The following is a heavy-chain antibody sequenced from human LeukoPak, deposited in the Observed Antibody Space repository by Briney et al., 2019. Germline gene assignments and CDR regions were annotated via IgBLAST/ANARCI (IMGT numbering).Heavy chain of an antibody. J-gene: IGHJ5*02. CDR2: ISAYNGNT. CDR3: ARGIEDSSSWYRMGYNWFDP. Sequence: ASVKVSCKASGYTFIGYYIHWVRQAPGQGLEWMGWISAYNGNTNYAQKLQGRVTMTTDTSTSTAYMELRSLRSDDTAVYYCARGIEDSSSWYRMGYNWFDPWGQGTLVTVSS. V-gene: IGHV1-18*04. CDR1: GYTFIGYY. D-gene: IGHD6-13*01.